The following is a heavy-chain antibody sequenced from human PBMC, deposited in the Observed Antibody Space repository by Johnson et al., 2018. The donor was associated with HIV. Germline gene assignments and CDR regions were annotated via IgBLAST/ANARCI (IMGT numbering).Heavy chain of an antibody. J-gene: IGHJ3*02. CDR1: GFTFSSYA. CDR2: ISYDGSNK. D-gene: IGHD2-21*02. V-gene: IGHV3-30-3*02. Sequence: QVQLVESGGGVVQPGGSLRLSCAASGFTFSSYAMHWVRQAPGKGLEWVAVISYDGSNKYYADSVKGRFTISRDNSKNTLYLQMSSLRAEDTAVYYCAKDLVVTAPGAFDIWGQGTMVTVSS. CDR3: AKDLVVTAPGAFDI.